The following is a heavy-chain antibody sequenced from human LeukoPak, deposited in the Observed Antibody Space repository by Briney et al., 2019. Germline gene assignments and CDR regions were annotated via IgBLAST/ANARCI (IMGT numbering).Heavy chain of an antibody. D-gene: IGHD1-26*01. J-gene: IGHJ5*02. V-gene: IGHV4-59*01. CDR1: GGSISTYY. Sequence: PSETLSLTCTVSGGSISTYYWSWIRQPPGKGLEWIGYVYYSGGTNYNPSLKSRVTMSVDTSKNQFSLKLRSVTAADTAVYYCARDPSGSFFNSFDPWGQGTLVTVSS. CDR2: VYYSGGT. CDR3: ARDPSGSFFNSFDP.